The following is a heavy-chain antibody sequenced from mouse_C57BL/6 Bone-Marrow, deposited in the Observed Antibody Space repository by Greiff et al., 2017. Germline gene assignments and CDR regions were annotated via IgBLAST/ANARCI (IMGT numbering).Heavy chain of an antibody. J-gene: IGHJ2*01. D-gene: IGHD2-5*01. CDR1: GYTFTSYW. Sequence: QVQLQQPGAELVRPGSSVKLSCKASGYTFTSYWMHWVKQRPIQGLEWIGNIDPSDSETHYNQKFKDKATLTVDKSSSTAYMQLSSLTSGDSAVYYCARAIVTTYYFDYWGQGTTLTVSS. V-gene: IGHV1-52*01. CDR2: IDPSDSET. CDR3: ARAIVTTYYFDY.